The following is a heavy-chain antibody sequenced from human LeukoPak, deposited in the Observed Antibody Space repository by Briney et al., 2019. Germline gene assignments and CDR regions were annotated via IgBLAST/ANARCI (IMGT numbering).Heavy chain of an antibody. J-gene: IGHJ4*02. V-gene: IGHV1-2*02. CDR3: VRIGEDH. Sequence: ASVKVSCKASGYTFATYYMHWVRQAPGQGLEWMGWISPNNGDTNYAQKFQARVTMTRDTSISTAYMELNRLTYDDTAVYYCVRIGEDHWGQGALVTVSS. CDR2: ISPNNGDT. D-gene: IGHD3-10*01. CDR1: GYTFATYY.